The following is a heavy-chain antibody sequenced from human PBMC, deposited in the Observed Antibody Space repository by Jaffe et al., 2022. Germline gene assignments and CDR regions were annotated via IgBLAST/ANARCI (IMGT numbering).Heavy chain of an antibody. J-gene: IGHJ4*02. CDR3: ARTESSWYSGYYFDY. Sequence: QVQLQESGPGLVKPSETLSLTCAVSGYSISSGYYWGWIRQPPGKGLEWIGSIYHSGSTYYNPSLKSRVTISVDTSKNQFSLKLSSVTAADTAVYYCARTESSWYSGYYFDYWGQGTLVTVSS. V-gene: IGHV4-38-2*01. D-gene: IGHD6-13*01. CDR1: GYSISSGYY. CDR2: IYHSGST.